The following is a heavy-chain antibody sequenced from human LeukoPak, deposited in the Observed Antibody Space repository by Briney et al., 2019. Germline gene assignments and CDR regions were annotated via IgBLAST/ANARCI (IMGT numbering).Heavy chain of an antibody. CDR1: GFTFSSYE. V-gene: IGHV3-48*03. Sequence: GALRLSCAASGFTFSSYEMNWVRQAPGKWLEWVSYISSVSSTIYYADSVKGRFTISRDNAKNSLYLQMNSLRAEDTALYYCVRRDIYTTSSWGAFDIWGQGTLVTVSS. J-gene: IGHJ3*02. D-gene: IGHD6-6*01. CDR2: ISSVSSTI. CDR3: VRRDIYTTSSWGAFDI.